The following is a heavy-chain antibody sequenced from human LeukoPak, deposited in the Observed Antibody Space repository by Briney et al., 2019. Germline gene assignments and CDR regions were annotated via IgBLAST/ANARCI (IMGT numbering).Heavy chain of an antibody. CDR1: GGSISSSNYY. CDR2: IYYSGNT. V-gene: IGHV4-39*01. Sequence: SETLSLTCTVSGGSISSSNYYWGWIRQPPGKGLEWIGSIYYSGNTYDNPSLKSRVTLSVDTSKNQFSLKLSSVTAADTALYYCVRHAYNYDSSGYYYYFDYWGQGTLVTVSS. CDR3: VRHAYNYDSSGYYYYFDY. J-gene: IGHJ4*02. D-gene: IGHD3-22*01.